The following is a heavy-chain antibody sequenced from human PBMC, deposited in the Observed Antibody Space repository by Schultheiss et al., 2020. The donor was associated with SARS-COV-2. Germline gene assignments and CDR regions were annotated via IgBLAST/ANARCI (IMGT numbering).Heavy chain of an antibody. CDR3: ARDPDRYCSSTSCYGYYMDV. V-gene: IGHV3-21*01. D-gene: IGHD2-2*01. CDR2: ISSSSSYI. Sequence: GGSLRLSCAASGFTFSSYWMHWVRQAPGKGLVWVSSISSSSSYIYYADSVKGRFTISIDNAKNSLYLQMNSLRAEDTAVYYCARDPDRYCSSTSCYGYYMDVWGKGTTVTVSS. CDR1: GFTFSSYW. J-gene: IGHJ6*03.